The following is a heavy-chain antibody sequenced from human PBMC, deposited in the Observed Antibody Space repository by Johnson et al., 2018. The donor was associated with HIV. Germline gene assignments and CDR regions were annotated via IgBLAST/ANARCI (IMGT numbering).Heavy chain of an antibody. CDR1: GFTVSRNY. Sequence: VQLVESGGGLIQPGGSLRLSCAVFGFTVSRNYMSWVRQAPGKGMEWVSVINSDGSSTSYADSVKGRFTISRDNSTNTLPLQMNSLRAEDTAVYYCAKEIALTGERSDAFDIWGQGTMVTVSS. CDR3: AKEIALTGERSDAFDI. D-gene: IGHD7-27*01. J-gene: IGHJ3*02. CDR2: INSDGSST. V-gene: IGHV3-53*01.